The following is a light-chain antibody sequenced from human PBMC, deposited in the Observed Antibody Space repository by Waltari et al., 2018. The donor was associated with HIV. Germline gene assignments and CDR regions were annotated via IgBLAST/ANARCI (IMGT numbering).Light chain of an antibody. CDR2: STN. CDR3: VLFMGNGIWV. Sequence: QTVVTQEPSFSVSPGGTVTLTCGLSSGSVSTSYYPSGYQQTPGQAPRTLIYSTNTRSSGVPDRFSGSILGNKAALTITGAQADDESDYYCVLFMGNGIWVFGGGTKLTVL. J-gene: IGLJ3*02. CDR1: SGSVSTSYY. V-gene: IGLV8-61*01.